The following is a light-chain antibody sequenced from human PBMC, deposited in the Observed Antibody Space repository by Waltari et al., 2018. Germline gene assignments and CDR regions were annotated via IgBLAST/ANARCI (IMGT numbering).Light chain of an antibody. CDR1: EWGSKY. CDR2: QNT. V-gene: IGLV3-1*01. Sequence: SYEVTQPPSVSVSPGQTASVTCSGDEWGSKYTSWYQQRPGQSPVVVIYQNTKRPSGIPERFSGSNSGNTATLTISGTQAMDEADYYCQAWDSTIAVFGGGTKLTVL. CDR3: QAWDSTIAV. J-gene: IGLJ2*01.